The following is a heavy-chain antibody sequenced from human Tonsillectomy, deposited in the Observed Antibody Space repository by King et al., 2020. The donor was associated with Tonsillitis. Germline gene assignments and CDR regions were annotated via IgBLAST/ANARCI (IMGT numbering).Heavy chain of an antibody. J-gene: IGHJ5*02. V-gene: IGHV4-59*08. CDR3: ARLFDHNYGPGSYRSFDP. D-gene: IGHD3-10*01. Sequence: QLQESGPGLVKPSETLSLTCTVSGGSISSYYWSWIRQPPGKGLEWIGYIYYSGYTNYNPSLKSRVTISVDTSKNQFSLKLRSVTAADTAVYHCARLFDHNYGPGSYRSFDPWGQGTLVTVSS. CDR2: IYYSGYT. CDR1: GGSISSYY.